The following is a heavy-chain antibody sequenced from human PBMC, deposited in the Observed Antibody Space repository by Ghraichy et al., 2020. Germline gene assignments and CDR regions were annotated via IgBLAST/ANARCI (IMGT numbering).Heavy chain of an antibody. CDR2: IREKIYGGTT. V-gene: IGHV3-49*04. CDR1: GFTFGDYA. D-gene: IGHD2-8*01. Sequence: GGSLRLSCTTSGFTFGDYAMTWVRQAPGKGLEWVAFIREKIYGGTTEYAASVKGRFIISRDDSKKIVKLQMNSLKIEDTAKYYCTRADLDTALRLYYFDSGGQGALVSVSS. J-gene: IGHJ4*02. CDR3: TRADLDTALRLYYFDS.